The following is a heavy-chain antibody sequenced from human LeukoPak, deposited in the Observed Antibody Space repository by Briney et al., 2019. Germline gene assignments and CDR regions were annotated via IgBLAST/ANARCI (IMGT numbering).Heavy chain of an antibody. J-gene: IGHJ5*02. D-gene: IGHD3-9*01. Sequence: ASVKVSCKASGYTFTSYYMHWVRQAPGQGLEWMGIINPSGGSTSYAQKFQGRVTMTRDMSTSTVYMELSSLRSDDTAVYYCARDHTAQYDILTYNWFDPWGQGTLVTVSS. CDR2: INPSGGST. CDR1: GYTFTSYY. V-gene: IGHV1-46*01. CDR3: ARDHTAQYDILTYNWFDP.